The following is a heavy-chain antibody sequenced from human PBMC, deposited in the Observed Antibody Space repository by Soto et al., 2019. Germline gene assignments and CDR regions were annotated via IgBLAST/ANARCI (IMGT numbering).Heavy chain of an antibody. J-gene: IGHJ5*02. D-gene: IGHD3-3*01. CDR2: INHSGST. Sequence: SETLSLTCAVYGGSFSGYYLSWIRQPPGKGLEWIGEINHSGSTNYNPSLKSRVTISVDTSKNQFSLKLSSVTAADTAVYYCARGSSSKRWSRWFDPWGQGTLVTVSS. V-gene: IGHV4-34*01. CDR1: GGSFSGYY. CDR3: ARGSSSKRWSRWFDP.